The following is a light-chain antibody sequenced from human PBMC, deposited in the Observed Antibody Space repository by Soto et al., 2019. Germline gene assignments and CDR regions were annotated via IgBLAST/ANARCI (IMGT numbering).Light chain of an antibody. CDR3: QQYGSSPLT. J-gene: IGKJ4*01. V-gene: IGKV3-20*01. Sequence: EIVLAQSPGTPSLSPGERATLSCRASQRVSNTYLAWYQQKPGQAPRLLIYGVSSRATGIPDRFSGSGSGTDFTLTISRLEPEDFAVYYCQQYGSSPLTFGGGTKVDIK. CDR1: QRVSNTY. CDR2: GVS.